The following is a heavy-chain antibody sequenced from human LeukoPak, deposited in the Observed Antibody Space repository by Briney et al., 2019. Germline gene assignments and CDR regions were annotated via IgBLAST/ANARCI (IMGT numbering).Heavy chain of an antibody. CDR3: ARDSAAAAGDIDY. CDR1: GFXFSSYW. J-gene: IGHJ4*02. D-gene: IGHD6-13*01. CDR2: IDSDGSST. Sequence: GGSLRLSCAASGFXFSSYWIHWVRQAPGKGLVWVSRIDSDGSSTNYADSVKGRFTISRDNAKNTLYLQMNSLRAEDTAVYYCARDSAAAAGDIDYWGQGTLVTVSS. V-gene: IGHV3-74*01.